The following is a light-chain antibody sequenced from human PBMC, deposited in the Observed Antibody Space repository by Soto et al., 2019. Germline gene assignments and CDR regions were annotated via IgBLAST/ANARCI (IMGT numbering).Light chain of an antibody. CDR3: CSYAGSSTFV. CDR2: EVS. Sequence: QSALTQPASLSGSPGQSITISCTGTSSDVGNYNLVSWYQQHPGKAPKLMIYEVSKRPSGVSNRFSGSKSGNTASLTISGLQAEDEADYYCCSYAGSSTFVFGIGTKVTVL. CDR1: SSDVGNYNL. J-gene: IGLJ1*01. V-gene: IGLV2-23*02.